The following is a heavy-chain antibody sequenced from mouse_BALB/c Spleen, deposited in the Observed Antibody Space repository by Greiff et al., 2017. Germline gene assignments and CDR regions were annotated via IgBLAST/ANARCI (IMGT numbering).Heavy chain of an antibody. CDR2: ISSGGGNT. D-gene: IGHD4-1*01. V-gene: IGHV5-9*03. CDR3: CSLNWAFAY. CDR1: GFTFSSYT. Sequence: EVKLMESGGGLVKPGGSLKLSCAASGFTFSSYTMSWVRQTPETRLEWVATISSGGGNTYYPYSVKGRFTITRDNAKNNLYLQMISLRSEDTALYYCCSLNWAFAYWGQGTMVTVSA. J-gene: IGHJ3*01.